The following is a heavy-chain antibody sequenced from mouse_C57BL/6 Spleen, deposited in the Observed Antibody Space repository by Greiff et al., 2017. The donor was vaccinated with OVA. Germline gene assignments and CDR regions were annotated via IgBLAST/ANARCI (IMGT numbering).Heavy chain of an antibody. J-gene: IGHJ2*01. CDR3: AARLLYPLDY. D-gene: IGHD2-12*01. V-gene: IGHV5-17*01. CDR1: GFTFSDYG. CDR2: ISSGSS. Sequence: EVHLVESGGGLVKPGGSLKLSCAASGFTFSDYGMHWVRQAPEKGLEWVAYISSGSSTISRDNAKNTLFLQMTSLRSEDTAMYYCAARLLYPLDYWGQGTTLTVSS.